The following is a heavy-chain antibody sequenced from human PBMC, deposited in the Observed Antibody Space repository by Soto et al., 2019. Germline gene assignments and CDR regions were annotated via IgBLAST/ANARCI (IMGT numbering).Heavy chain of an antibody. J-gene: IGHJ6*02. Sequence: EVQLLESGGGLVQPGGSLRLSCAASGFTLSSYAMSWVRQAPGKGQEWVSAISGSGNRTFHADSVKGRFTISRDNSKNALYLQMNSLRVEDTAVYYCAKEVTSGSYSHYYYGLDVWGQGTTVTVSS. CDR3: AKEVTSGSYSHYYYGLDV. CDR2: ISGSGNRT. V-gene: IGHV3-23*01. CDR1: GFTLSSYA. D-gene: IGHD1-26*01.